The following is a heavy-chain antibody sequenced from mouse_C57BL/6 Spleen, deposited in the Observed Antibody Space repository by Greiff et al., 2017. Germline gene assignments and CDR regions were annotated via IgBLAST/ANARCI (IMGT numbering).Heavy chain of an antibody. D-gene: IGHD1-1*01. V-gene: IGHV1-64*01. J-gene: IGHJ1*03. Sequence: VQLQQPGAELVKPGASVKLSCKASGYTFTSYWMHWVKQRPGQGLEWIGMIHPNSGSTNSNEKFKSKATLTVDKSSSTAYMQLSSLTSEDSAVYYCARPNYYGISHWYFDVWGTGTTVTVSS. CDR3: ARPNYYGISHWYFDV. CDR1: GYTFTSYW. CDR2: IHPNSGST.